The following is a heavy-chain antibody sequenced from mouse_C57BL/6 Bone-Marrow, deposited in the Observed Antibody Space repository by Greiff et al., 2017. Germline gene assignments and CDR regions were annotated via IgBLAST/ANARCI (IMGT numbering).Heavy chain of an antibody. CDR3: ASPYSGFFYAMGY. V-gene: IGHV14-2*01. CDR2: IEPEDGET. D-gene: IGHD2-9*01. CDR1: GFNIKDYY. Sequence: EVQLQQPGAELVKPGASVKLSCTASGFNIKDYYMHWVKQRTEQGLEWIGRIEPEDGETKYAPKFQGKATITADTSSKTAYLQLSSLTSEDTAVYYCASPYSGFFYAMGYWGQGTSVTVSS. J-gene: IGHJ4*01.